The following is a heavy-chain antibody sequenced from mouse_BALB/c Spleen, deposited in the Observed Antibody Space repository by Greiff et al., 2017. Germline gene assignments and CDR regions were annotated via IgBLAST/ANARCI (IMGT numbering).Heavy chain of an antibody. CDR2: IDPFNGGT. V-gene: IGHV1S135*01. CDR1: GYSFTSYY. Sequence: QLQQSGPELMKPGASVKISCKASGYSFTSYYMHWVKQSHGKSLEWIGYIDPFNGGTSYNQKFKGKATLTVDKSSSTAYMHLSSLTSEDSAVYYCARGGGPMDYWGQGTSVTVSS. CDR3: ARGGGPMDY. J-gene: IGHJ4*01.